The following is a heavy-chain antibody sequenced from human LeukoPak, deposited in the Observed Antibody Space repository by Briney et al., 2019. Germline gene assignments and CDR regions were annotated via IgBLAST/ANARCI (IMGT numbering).Heavy chain of an antibody. V-gene: IGHV3-53*01. J-gene: IGHJ3*02. D-gene: IGHD2-21*02. Sequence: GGSLGLSCAASGFTVSSNYMSWIRQAPGKGLEWVSIIYSGGSTYYADAVKGRFTISRDNSKNTLYLQMNSLRADDMAVYYCARGPWGIVGGDGAFDIWGQGTMVTVSS. CDR2: IYSGGST. CDR1: GFTVSSNY. CDR3: ARGPWGIVGGDGAFDI.